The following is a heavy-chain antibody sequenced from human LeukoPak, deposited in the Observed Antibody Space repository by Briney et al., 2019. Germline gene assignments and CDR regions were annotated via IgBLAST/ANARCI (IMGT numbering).Heavy chain of an antibody. CDR2: IYSGGST. Sequence: GGSLRLSCAASGFTVSSNYMSWVRQAPGKGLEWVSVIYSGGSTYYADSVKGRFTISRDNSKNTLYLQMNSLRTDDTAVYYCAKAYPAPQGVNFDYWGQGTLVTVSS. V-gene: IGHV3-66*01. CDR1: GFTVSSNY. D-gene: IGHD3-16*01. CDR3: AKAYPAPQGVNFDY. J-gene: IGHJ4*02.